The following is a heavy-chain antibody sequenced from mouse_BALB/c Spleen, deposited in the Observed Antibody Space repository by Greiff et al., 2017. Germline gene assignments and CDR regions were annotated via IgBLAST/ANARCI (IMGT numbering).Heavy chain of an antibody. CDR2: ISSGGSYT. J-gene: IGHJ3*01. CDR1: GFTFSSYG. D-gene: IGHD2-4*01. Sequence: EVQRVESGGDLVKPGGSLKLSCAASGFTFSSYGMSWVRQTPDKRLEWVATISSGGSYTYYPDSVKGRFTISRDNAKNTLYLQMSSLKSEDTAMYYCARHEADDYAFAYWGQGTLVTVSA. V-gene: IGHV5-6*01. CDR3: ARHEADDYAFAY.